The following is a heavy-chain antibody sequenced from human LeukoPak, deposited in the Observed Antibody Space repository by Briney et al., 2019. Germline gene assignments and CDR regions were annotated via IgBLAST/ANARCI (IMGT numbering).Heavy chain of an antibody. CDR1: GGSMSSYY. J-gene: IGHJ6*02. D-gene: IGHD2-2*01. V-gene: IGHV4-59*08. CDR3: ARGVCTSSSCYAGDYGMDV. Sequence: SETLSLTCTVSGGSMSSYYWRWIRQPTGKGLEWIGYRSYSGSTNYNPSLKSRVTISLDTSKSQFSLKVTSVTAADTAVYYCARGVCTSSSCYAGDYGMDVWGQGTTVTVSS. CDR2: RSYSGST.